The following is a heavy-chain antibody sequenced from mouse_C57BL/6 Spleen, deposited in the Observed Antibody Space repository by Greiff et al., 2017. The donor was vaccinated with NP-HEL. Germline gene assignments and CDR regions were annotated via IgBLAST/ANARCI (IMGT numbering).Heavy chain of an antibody. CDR2: ISYSGST. J-gene: IGHJ1*03. Sequence: EVMLVESGPGMVKPSQSLSLTCTVTGYSITSGYDWHWIRHFPGNKLEWMGYISYSGSTNYNPSLKSRISITHDTSKNHFFLKLNSVTTEDTATYYCARRGPYGNFDVWGTGTTVTVSS. CDR1: GYSITSGYD. CDR3: ARRGPYGNFDV. D-gene: IGHD1-1*01. V-gene: IGHV3-1*01.